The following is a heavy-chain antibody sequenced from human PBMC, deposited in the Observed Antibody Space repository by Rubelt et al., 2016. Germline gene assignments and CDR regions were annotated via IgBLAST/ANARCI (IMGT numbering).Heavy chain of an antibody. CDR2: ISSSSSYI. V-gene: IGHV3-21*04. J-gene: IGHJ4*02. CDR1: GFTFSSYS. CDR3: AKGPGYGARYLYY. D-gene: IGHD5-18*01. Sequence: EVQLVESGGGLVKPGGSLRLSCAASGFTFSSYSMNWVRQAPGKGLEWVSSISSSSSYIYYADSVKGRFTISRDNSKNTLYLQMNSLRAEDTAVYYWAKGPGYGARYLYYWGQGTLATVSS.